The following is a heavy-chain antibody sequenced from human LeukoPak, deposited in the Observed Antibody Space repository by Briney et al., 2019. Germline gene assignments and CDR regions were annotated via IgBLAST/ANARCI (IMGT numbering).Heavy chain of an antibody. Sequence: GGSLRLSCAASGFTFSNYNINWVRQAPGKGLEGVSYISTTSSTIYYADSVKGRFTISRDNAKNSLYLQMNSLRAEDTAVYYCARAQTGSTYGYRYWGQGTLVTVSS. CDR2: ISTTSSTI. CDR1: GFTFSNYN. CDR3: ARAQTGSTYGYRY. D-gene: IGHD5-18*01. J-gene: IGHJ4*02. V-gene: IGHV3-48*01.